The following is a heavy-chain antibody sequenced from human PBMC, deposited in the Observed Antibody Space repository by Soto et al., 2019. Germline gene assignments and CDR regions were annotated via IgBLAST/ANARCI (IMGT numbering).Heavy chain of an antibody. CDR2: VHESGTT. D-gene: IGHD4-17*01. CDR3: ARVEDDDHGHFQH. V-gene: IGHV4-59*01. Sequence: QVQLQESGPGLLEPSETLSLICSVSGGFIDTYYWTWIRQPPGKTLEWIGYVHESGTTNYNPSLKSRVAISLDTSKNQISLNLNSVTTADTAVYYCARVEDDDHGHFQHWGQGTLVIVSS. CDR1: GGFIDTYY. J-gene: IGHJ1*01.